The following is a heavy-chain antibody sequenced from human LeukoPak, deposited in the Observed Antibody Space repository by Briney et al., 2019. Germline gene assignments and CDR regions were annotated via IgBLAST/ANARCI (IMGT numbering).Heavy chain of an antibody. CDR2: IKTDGSNT. Sequence: GGSLRLSCAASGFTFSSYWMHWVRHVPGKGLVWVSRIKTDGSNTVYADNVKGRFTISRDNAKNTLYLQMNSLRVEDTAVYYCTRTYYYDSRDYFDYWGQGALVTVSS. CDR1: GFTFSSYW. J-gene: IGHJ4*02. V-gene: IGHV3-74*01. CDR3: TRTYYYDSRDYFDY. D-gene: IGHD3-22*01.